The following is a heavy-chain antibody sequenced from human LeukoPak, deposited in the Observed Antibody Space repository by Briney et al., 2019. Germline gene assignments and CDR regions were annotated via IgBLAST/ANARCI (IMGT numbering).Heavy chain of an antibody. CDR1: GGSINDFY. CDR2: ISDYEQI. J-gene: IGHJ4*02. D-gene: IGHD3-9*01. V-gene: IGHV4-59*01. CDR3: ATEGMQISTGYPRSFDY. Sequence: SETLSLTCTVSGGSINDFYWSWIRQPPGKGLEWIGYISDYEQIFYNPSLQRRVTISLDTSKRQFSLELTSVTPADTALYYCATEGMQISTGYPRSFDYWGQGILVTVSS.